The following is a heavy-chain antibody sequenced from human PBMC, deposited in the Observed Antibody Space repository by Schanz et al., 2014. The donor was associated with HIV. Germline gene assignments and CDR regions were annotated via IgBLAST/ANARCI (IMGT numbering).Heavy chain of an antibody. CDR1: GLTLSSYG. Sequence: VQLVESGGGLVQPGGSLRLSCAASGLTLSSYGMSWVRQAPGKGLEWVAVISYDGSNKYYADSVKGRFTISRDNSKNTLYLQMNSLRAEDTAVYYCAKRRDSGYAYFDYWGQGTLVTVSS. J-gene: IGHJ4*02. CDR3: AKRRDSGYAYFDY. V-gene: IGHV3-30*18. CDR2: ISYDGSNK. D-gene: IGHD1-1*01.